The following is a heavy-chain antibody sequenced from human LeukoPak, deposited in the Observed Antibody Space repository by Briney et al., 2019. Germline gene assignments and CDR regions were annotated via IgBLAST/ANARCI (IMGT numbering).Heavy chain of an antibody. CDR3: ARGNTLCSGGSCSTNIDY. D-gene: IGHD2-15*01. CDR1: GGSISPYY. Sequence: PSETLSLTCTVSGGSISPYYWSWIRQPAGKGLEWIGRIYTSGSTNCTPSLTSRVTMSVDTSKNQFSLKLSSVTAADTAVYYCARGNTLCSGGSCSTNIDYWGQGTLVTVSS. J-gene: IGHJ4*02. V-gene: IGHV4-4*07. CDR2: IYTSGST.